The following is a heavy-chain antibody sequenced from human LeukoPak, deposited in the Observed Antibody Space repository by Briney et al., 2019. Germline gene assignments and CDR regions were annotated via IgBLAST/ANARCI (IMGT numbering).Heavy chain of an antibody. D-gene: IGHD3-22*01. CDR1: GGSISSSSYY. CDR2: IYYSGST. CDR3: ARSYYYDSSGYTLPEERPYYFDY. J-gene: IGHJ4*02. Sequence: SETLSLTCTVSGGSISSSSYYWGWIRQPPGKGLGWIGSIYYSGSTYYNPSLKSRVTISVDTSKNHFSLKLSSVTAADTAVYYCARSYYYDSSGYTLPEERPYYFDYWGQGTLVTVSS. V-gene: IGHV4-39*01.